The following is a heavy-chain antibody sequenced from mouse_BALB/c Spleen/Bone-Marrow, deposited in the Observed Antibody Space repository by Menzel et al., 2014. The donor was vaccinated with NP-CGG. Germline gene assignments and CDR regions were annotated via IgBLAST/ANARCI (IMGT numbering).Heavy chain of an antibody. CDR1: GFNINDTY. D-gene: IGHD6-1*01. J-gene: IGHJ4*01. Sequence: VQLQQSGAELVKPGASVMLSCTASGFNINDTYMYWVKQRPEQGLEWIGRIDPANGDSKYDPKFQGKATITADTSSNTAYLQLSSLTSEATAVYYCARSSHNYDMDYWGQGTSVTVSS. CDR2: IDPANGDS. V-gene: IGHV14-3*02. CDR3: ARSSHNYDMDY.